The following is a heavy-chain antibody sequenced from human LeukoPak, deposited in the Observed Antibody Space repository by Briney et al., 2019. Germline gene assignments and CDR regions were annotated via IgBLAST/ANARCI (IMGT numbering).Heavy chain of an antibody. J-gene: IGHJ4*02. D-gene: IGHD3-3*01. CDR1: DGSFSGYY. CDR2: IIDTGST. V-gene: IGHV4-34*12. CDR3: ARGLASGYPPIPFDY. Sequence: SETLSLTCAVYDGSFSGYYWTWIRQPPGKGLEWIGEIIDTGSTKYNSSLKSRVTISVDTSENQFSLSLDSVTAADTAVYYCARGLASGYPPIPFDYWGQGTLVTVSS.